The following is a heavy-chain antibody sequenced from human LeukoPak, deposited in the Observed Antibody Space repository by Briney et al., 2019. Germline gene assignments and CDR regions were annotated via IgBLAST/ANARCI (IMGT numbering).Heavy chain of an antibody. CDR2: INSDGSST. CDR3: ARVDTIFGVVPVH. V-gene: IGHV3-74*01. J-gene: IGHJ4*02. Sequence: GGSLRLSCAASGFTFSSYWMHWVRQARGKGLVWVSRINSDGSSTSYADSVKGRFTMSRDNAKKKLYLQMNSLRAEDTAVYYCARVDTIFGVVPVHCGQGTLVTVSS. D-gene: IGHD3-3*01. CDR1: GFTFSSYW.